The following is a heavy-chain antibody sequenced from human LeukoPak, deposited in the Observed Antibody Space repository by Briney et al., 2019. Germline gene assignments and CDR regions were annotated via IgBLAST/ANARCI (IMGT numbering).Heavy chain of an antibody. CDR3: ARAGDYYDSSGFDY. V-gene: IGHV4-31*03. CDR1: GGSISSGGYY. Sequence: SETLSLTCTVSGGSISSGGYYWSWIRQHPGKGLEWIGYIYYSGSTFYNPSLKSRVTISVDTSKNQFSLKLSSVTAADTAVYYCARAGDYYDSSGFDYWGQGTLVTVSS. J-gene: IGHJ4*02. CDR2: IYYSGST. D-gene: IGHD3-22*01.